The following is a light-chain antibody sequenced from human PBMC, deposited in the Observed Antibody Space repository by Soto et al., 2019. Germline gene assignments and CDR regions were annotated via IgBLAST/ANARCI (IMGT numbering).Light chain of an antibody. CDR3: ASWDDSLEGVV. Sequence: QAVVTQPPSASGTPGQRVTISCSGSISNIGGNPVNWYQQLPGTAPRLLIYSKNQRPSGVPDRFSASKSGTTASLAISGLQSKDEADYFCASWDDSLEGVVFGGGTKLTVL. CDR1: ISNIGGNP. V-gene: IGLV1-44*01. J-gene: IGLJ2*01. CDR2: SKN.